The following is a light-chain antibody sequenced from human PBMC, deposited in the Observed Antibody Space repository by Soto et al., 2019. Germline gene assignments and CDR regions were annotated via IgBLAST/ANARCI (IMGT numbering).Light chain of an antibody. J-gene: IGKJ2*01. CDR2: DAS. CDR1: QSISSW. CDR3: QQYNSYPYT. Sequence: DIQMTQSPSTLSASVGDRVTITCRASQSISSWLAWYQQKPGKAPKLLIYDASSLESGVPSRFSVSGSGTEFTLPISSLQPDDFATDYGQQYNSYPYTFGQGTKLEIK. V-gene: IGKV1-5*01.